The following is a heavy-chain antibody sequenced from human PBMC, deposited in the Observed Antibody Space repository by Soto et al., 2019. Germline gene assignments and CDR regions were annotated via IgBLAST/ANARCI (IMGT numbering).Heavy chain of an antibody. CDR3: ARRGSGVDY. CDR2: IYRTGST. Sequence: SETLSLTCAVSGDSISSNDWWTWVRQPPGKGLEWIGQIYRTGSTNYNPSLESRVTISVDKSKNQFSLKLNSVTAADTAVYYCARRGSGVDYWGQGTLVTVSS. D-gene: IGHD3-10*01. J-gene: IGHJ4*02. CDR1: GDSISSNDW. V-gene: IGHV4-4*02.